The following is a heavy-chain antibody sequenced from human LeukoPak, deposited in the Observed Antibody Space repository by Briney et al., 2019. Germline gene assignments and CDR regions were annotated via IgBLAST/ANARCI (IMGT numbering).Heavy chain of an antibody. V-gene: IGHV3-48*03. Sequence: GGSLRLSCAASGFTFSSYEMNWVRQAPGKGLEWVSYISSSDSTTYYADSVKGRFTISRDNAMNSLYLQMNNLRVEDTAVYYCARVLYDSSGYYLNYFDYWGQGTLVTVSS. D-gene: IGHD3-22*01. CDR2: ISSSDSTT. CDR1: GFTFSSYE. J-gene: IGHJ4*02. CDR3: ARVLYDSSGYYLNYFDY.